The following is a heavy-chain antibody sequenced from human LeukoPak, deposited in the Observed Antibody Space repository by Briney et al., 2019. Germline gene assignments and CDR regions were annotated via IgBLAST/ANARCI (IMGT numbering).Heavy chain of an antibody. CDR3: ARDSGNYLDAFDI. CDR1: GLTFSSYS. V-gene: IGHV3-21*01. J-gene: IGHJ3*02. D-gene: IGHD1-7*01. CDR2: ISSSSSYI. Sequence: GGSLRLSCAASGLTFSSYSINWVRQAPGKGLERVSSISSSSSYIYYADSVKGRFTTSRDNAKNSLYLQMNSLRAEDTAVYYCARDSGNYLDAFDIWGQGTMVTVSS.